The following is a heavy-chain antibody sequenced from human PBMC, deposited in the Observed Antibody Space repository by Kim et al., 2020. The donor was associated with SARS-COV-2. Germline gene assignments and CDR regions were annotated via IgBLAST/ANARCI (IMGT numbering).Heavy chain of an antibody. CDR2: IIPILGIA. V-gene: IGHV1-69*04. CDR3: ARGAAAGTYNWFDP. Sequence: SVKVSCKASGGTFSSYAISWVRQAPGQGLEWMGRIIPILGIANYAQKLQGRVTITADKSTSTAYMELSSLRSEDTAVYYCARGAAAGTYNWFDPWGQGTLVTVSS. CDR1: GGTFSSYA. J-gene: IGHJ5*02. D-gene: IGHD6-13*01.